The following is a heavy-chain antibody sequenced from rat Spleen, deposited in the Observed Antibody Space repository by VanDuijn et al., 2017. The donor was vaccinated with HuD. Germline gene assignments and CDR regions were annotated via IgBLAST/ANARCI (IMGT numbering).Heavy chain of an antibody. J-gene: IGHJ2*01. CDR2: ITYDSVGS. D-gene: IGHD1-11*01. CDR1: GFTFSNYG. CDR3: ARHRNYGGIPFDY. V-gene: IGHV5-29*01. Sequence: EVQLVESGGGLVQPGRSLKLSCAASGFTFSNYGMAWVRQAPKKGLEWVAYITYDSVGSYYRDSVKGRFSVSRDNAKSTLYLQMDSLRSEDTATYYCARHRNYGGIPFDYWGQGVMVTVSS.